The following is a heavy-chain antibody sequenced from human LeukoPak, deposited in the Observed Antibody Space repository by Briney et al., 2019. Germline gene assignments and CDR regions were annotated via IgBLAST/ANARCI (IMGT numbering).Heavy chain of an antibody. D-gene: IGHD6-13*01. CDR2: IIPLFGAP. J-gene: IGHJ4*02. CDR1: GGTFGSYA. Sequence: AAVKVSCKPSGGTFGSYAISWVRQAPAQGLEWVGGIIPLFGAPLYAQKFQGRVTITADERTSTVYMDLSSLRSDDTAVYYCARDEEKAAGSLWGQGTPVIVSS. CDR3: ARDEEKAAGSL. V-gene: IGHV1-69*13.